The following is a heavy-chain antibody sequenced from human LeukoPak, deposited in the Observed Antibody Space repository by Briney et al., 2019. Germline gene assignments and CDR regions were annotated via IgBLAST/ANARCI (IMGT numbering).Heavy chain of an antibody. J-gene: IGHJ1*01. CDR2: INPNSGST. D-gene: IGHD1-14*01. Sequence: ASVKVSCKASGYTFIDSYLHWVRQAPGQGLEWMGWINPNSGSTNYAQKFRGRVTMTRDTSISTVYMELSRLTSDDTAVYYCARPHGVDGMDVFQRWDQGTLVTVSS. CDR3: ARPHGVDGMDVFQR. CDR1: GYTFIDSY. V-gene: IGHV1-2*02.